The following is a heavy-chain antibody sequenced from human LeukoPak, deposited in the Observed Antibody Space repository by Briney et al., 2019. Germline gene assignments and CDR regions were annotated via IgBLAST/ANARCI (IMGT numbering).Heavy chain of an antibody. CDR3: ARLNSGYSSPNIDY. D-gene: IGHD5-12*01. J-gene: IGHJ4*02. CDR2: IIPIFGTA. V-gene: IGHV1-69*13. Sequence: SVKVSCKASVGTFSSYAISWVRQAPGQGLEWMGGIIPIFGTANYAQKFQGRVTITADESTSTAYMELSSLRSEDTAVYYCARLNSGYSSPNIDYWGQGTLVTVSS. CDR1: VGTFSSYA.